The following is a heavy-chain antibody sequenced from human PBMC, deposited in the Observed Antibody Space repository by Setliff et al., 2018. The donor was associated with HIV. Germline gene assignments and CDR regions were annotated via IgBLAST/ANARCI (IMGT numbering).Heavy chain of an antibody. CDR3: ARMVAGF. J-gene: IGHJ4*02. CDR1: GFTFSRYW. CDR2: ISGRGGST. V-gene: IGHV3-23*01. D-gene: IGHD6-19*01. Sequence: PGRSLRLSCAASGFTFSRYWMSWVRQAPGKVLEWVSAISGRGGSTDYADAVKGRFTISRDSAKKALFLQTSSLRVEDTAVYYCARMVAGFWGQGTLVTVSS.